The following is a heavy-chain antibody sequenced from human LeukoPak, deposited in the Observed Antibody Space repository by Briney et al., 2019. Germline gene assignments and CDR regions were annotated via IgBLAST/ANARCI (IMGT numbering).Heavy chain of an antibody. CDR2: IYSGGST. J-gene: IGHJ3*02. V-gene: IGHV3-53*01. D-gene: IGHD6-25*01. Sequence: GGSLRLSCAASGFTVSSNYMSWVRQAPGKGLEWVSVIYSGGSTYYADSVKGRFTISRGNSKNTPYLQMNSLRAEDTAVYYCARAAADAFDIWGQGTMVTVSS. CDR3: ARAAADAFDI. CDR1: GFTVSSNY.